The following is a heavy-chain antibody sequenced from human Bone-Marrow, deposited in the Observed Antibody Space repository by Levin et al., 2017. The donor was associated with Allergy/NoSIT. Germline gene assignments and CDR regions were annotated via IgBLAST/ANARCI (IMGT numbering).Heavy chain of an antibody. J-gene: IGHJ4*02. CDR3: ARDSLTLMRGVPLDI. V-gene: IGHV4-34*01. CDR1: GGSLGDFY. D-gene: IGHD3-10*01. Sequence: SCNISGGSLGDFYWSWIRQAPGKGLEWIGDINHAGHSNVNPSLENRVSVSVDPSKNQFSLRLKSLSGADTAMYYCARDSLTLMRGVPLDIWGRGILVTVSS. CDR2: INHAGHS.